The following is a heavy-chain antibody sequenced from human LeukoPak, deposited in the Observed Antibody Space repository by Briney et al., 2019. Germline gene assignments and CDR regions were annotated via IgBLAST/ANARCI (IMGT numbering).Heavy chain of an antibody. CDR1: GYSISSGYY. V-gene: IGHV4-61*01. Sequence: SETLSLTCTVSGYSISSGYYWGWIRQPPGKGLEWIGYIYYSGSTNYNPSLKSRVTISVDTSKNQFSLKLSSVTAANTAVYYCARDGGASYYYYYMDVWGKGTTVTVSS. CDR2: IYYSGST. D-gene: IGHD3-16*01. CDR3: ARDGGASYYYYYMDV. J-gene: IGHJ6*03.